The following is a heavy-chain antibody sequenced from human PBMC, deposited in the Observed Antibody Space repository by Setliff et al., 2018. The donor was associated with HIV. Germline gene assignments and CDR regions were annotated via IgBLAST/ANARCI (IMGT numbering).Heavy chain of an antibody. CDR1: GFTFSSYE. Sequence: GGSLRLSCAASGFTFSSYEMNWVRQAPGKGPEWVSYISSSGSTIYYADSVKGRFTISRDNAKNSLYLQMNSLRAEDTAVYYCARDDSNYRQHGMDVWGQGTTVTVSS. J-gene: IGHJ6*02. V-gene: IGHV3-48*03. CDR2: ISSSGSTI. CDR3: ARDDSNYRQHGMDV. D-gene: IGHD4-4*01.